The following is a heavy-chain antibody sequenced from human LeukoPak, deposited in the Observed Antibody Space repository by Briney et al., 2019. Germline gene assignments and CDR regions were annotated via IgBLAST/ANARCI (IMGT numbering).Heavy chain of an antibody. CDR2: INPNSGGT. V-gene: IGHV1-2*02. D-gene: IGHD6-13*01. CDR3: ATSPGVAAAGTRVY. J-gene: IGHJ4*02. CDR1: GYTFTGYY. Sequence: ASVKVSCKASGYTFTGYYMHWVRQAPGQGLEWMGWINPNSGGTNYAQKFQGRVTMTRDTSISTAYMELSRLRSDDTAVYYCATSPGVAAAGTRVYWGQGTLATVSS.